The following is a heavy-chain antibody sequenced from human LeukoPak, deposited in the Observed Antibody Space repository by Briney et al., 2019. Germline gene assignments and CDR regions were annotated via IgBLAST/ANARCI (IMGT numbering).Heavy chain of an antibody. CDR2: IYTSGST. CDR3: ARTQSQSGSYRYYFGY. Sequence: SETLSLTCTVSGGSISSYYWSWIRQPAGKGLEWIGRIYTSGSTNYNPSLKSRVTMSLDPSKNQFSLKLNSVTAADTAVYYCARTQSQSGSYRYYFGYWGQGTLVTVSS. CDR1: GGSISSYY. V-gene: IGHV4-4*07. J-gene: IGHJ4*02. D-gene: IGHD1-26*01.